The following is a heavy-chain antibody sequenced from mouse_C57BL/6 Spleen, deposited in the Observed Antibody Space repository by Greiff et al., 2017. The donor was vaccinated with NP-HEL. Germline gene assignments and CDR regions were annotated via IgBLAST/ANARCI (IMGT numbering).Heavy chain of an antibody. J-gene: IGHJ2*01. D-gene: IGHD1-1*01. CDR3: ARIKKIVATYFDY. Sequence: VQLQQSGAELVKAGASVKMSCKASGYTFTSYWMHWVKQRLGQGLEWFAETNPTNGRTYYNEKFKSKATLTDDKSSSTAYMLLSGPTFEDSAVYYCARIKKIVATYFDYWGQGTTLTVSS. CDR2: TNPTNGRT. V-gene: IGHV1S81*02. CDR1: GYTFTSYW.